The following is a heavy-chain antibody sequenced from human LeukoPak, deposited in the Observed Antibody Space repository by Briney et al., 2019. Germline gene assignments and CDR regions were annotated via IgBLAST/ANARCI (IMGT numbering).Heavy chain of an antibody. CDR3: ARAPSTTLRMKAIDY. CDR2: ISSSSSYI. CDR1: GFTFSSYS. J-gene: IGHJ4*02. D-gene: IGHD1-7*01. V-gene: IGHV3-21*01. Sequence: PGGSLRLSCAASGFTFSSYSMNWVRQAPGKGLEWVSSISSSSSYIYYADSVKGRFTISRDNAKNSLYLQMNSLRAEDTAVYYCARAPSTTLRMKAIDYWGQGTLVTVSS.